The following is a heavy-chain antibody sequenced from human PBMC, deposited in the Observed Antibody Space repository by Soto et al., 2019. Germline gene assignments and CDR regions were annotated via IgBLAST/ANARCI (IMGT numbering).Heavy chain of an antibody. J-gene: IGHJ5*02. CDR2: INPNSGGT. Sequence: QVQLVQSGAEVKKPGASVKVSCKASGYTFTGYYMHWVRQAPGQGLEWMGWINPNSGGTNYAQKFQGWVTMTRDTSISTDYMELSRLRSDDTAVYYCAREVGYDFIARFDPWGQGTLVTVSS. CDR1: GYTFTGYY. V-gene: IGHV1-2*04. CDR3: AREVGYDFIARFDP. D-gene: IGHD3-3*01.